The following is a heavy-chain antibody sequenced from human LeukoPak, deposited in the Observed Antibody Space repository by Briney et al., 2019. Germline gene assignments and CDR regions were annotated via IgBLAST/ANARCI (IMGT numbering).Heavy chain of an antibody. CDR3: SGRIPIDY. V-gene: IGHV3-66*04. CDR2: IYSGGST. CDR1: GFTVSSNY. Sequence: GGSLRLSCAASGFTVSSNYMSWVRQAPGKGLEWVSVIYSGGSTYYPDSAKGRFTISRDNSKNTLYLQMNTLKAEYTAVYYLSGRIPIDYGGQGTLITVSS. J-gene: IGHJ4*02.